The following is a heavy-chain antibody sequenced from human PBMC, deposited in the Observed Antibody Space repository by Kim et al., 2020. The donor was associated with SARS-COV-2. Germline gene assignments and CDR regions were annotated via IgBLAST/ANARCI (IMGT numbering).Heavy chain of an antibody. CDR3: VRDRMGGAFDI. CDR2: ITKSSTTI. D-gene: IGHD3-16*01. CDR1: GFNFSAYD. Sequence: GGSLRLSCATSGFNFSAYDMNWVRRAPGKGLEWLSFITKSSTTIYYADSVKGRFTISRDNAKNSLYLQMTILSDEDTALYYCVRDRMGGAFDIWGQGTMVTVSS. J-gene: IGHJ3*02. V-gene: IGHV3-48*02.